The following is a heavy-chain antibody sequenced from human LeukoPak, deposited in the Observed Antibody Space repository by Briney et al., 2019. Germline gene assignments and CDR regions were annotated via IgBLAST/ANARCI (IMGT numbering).Heavy chain of an antibody. V-gene: IGHV3-7*01. CDR2: IKQDGSEK. CDR3: ARDRGCSSTSCSYYFDY. CDR1: GFTFSSYW. D-gene: IGHD2-2*01. Sequence: GGSLRLSCAASGFTFSSYWMSWVRQAPGKGLVWVANIKQDGSEKYYVDSVKGRFTISRDNAKNSLYLQMNSLRAEDTAVYYCARDRGCSSTSCSYYFDYWGQGTLVTVSS. J-gene: IGHJ4*02.